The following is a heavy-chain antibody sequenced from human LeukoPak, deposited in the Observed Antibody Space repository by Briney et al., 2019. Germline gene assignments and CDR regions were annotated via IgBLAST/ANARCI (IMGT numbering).Heavy chain of an antibody. CDR3: ARTDYGGNSGHFDY. CDR1: GGSISSYY. V-gene: IGHV4-59*01. D-gene: IGHD4-23*01. Sequence: SETLSLTCTVSGGSISSYYWSWIRQPPGKGLEWIGYIYYSGSTNYNPSLKSRVTISVDTPKNQFSLKLSSVTAADTAVYYCARTDYGGNSGHFDYWGQGTLVTVSS. J-gene: IGHJ4*02. CDR2: IYYSGST.